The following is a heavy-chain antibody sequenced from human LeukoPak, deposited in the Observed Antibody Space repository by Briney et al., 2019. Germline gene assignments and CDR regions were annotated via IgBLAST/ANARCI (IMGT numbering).Heavy chain of an antibody. CDR2: IYYSGST. D-gene: IGHD6-19*01. CDR3: ARGDSSGWYGWGYYYYMDV. V-gene: IGHV4-39*07. CDR1: GGSISSSSYY. J-gene: IGHJ6*03. Sequence: SETLSLTCTVSGGSISSSSYYWGWIRQPPGKGLEWIGSIYYSGSTYYNPSLKSRVTISVDTSKNQFSLKLSSVTAADTAVYYRARGDSSGWYGWGYYYYMDVWGKGTTVTVSS.